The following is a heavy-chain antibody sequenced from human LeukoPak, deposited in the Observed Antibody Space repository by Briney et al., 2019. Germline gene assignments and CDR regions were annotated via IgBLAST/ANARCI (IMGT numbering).Heavy chain of an antibody. CDR3: ARDPQYGDLYYFDY. CDR2: ISAYNGNT. V-gene: IGHV1-18*01. CDR1: GYTFTSYG. Sequence: ASVKVSCKASGYTFTSYGISWVRQAPGQGLEWMGWISAYNGNTNYAQKLQGRVTTTTDTSTSTAYMELRSLRSDDTAVYYCARDPQYGDLYYFDYWGQGTPVTVSS. J-gene: IGHJ4*02. D-gene: IGHD4-17*01.